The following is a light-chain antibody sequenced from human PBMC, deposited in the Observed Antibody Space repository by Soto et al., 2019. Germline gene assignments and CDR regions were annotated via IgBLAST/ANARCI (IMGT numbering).Light chain of an antibody. V-gene: IGLV2-14*01. CDR2: EVS. J-gene: IGLJ1*01. Sequence: QSVLTQPASVSGSPGQSITISCTGTSSDVGGYNYVSWYQQHPGKAPKLMIYEVSNRPSGVSNRFSGSKSGNTASLTISGRQAEDESDYYCSSYTSSSTSWVFGTVTKLTVL. CDR3: SSYTSSSTSWV. CDR1: SSDVGGYNY.